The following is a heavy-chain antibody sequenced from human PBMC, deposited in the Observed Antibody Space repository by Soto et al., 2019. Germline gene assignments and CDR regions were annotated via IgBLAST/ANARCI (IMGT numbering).Heavy chain of an antibody. V-gene: IGHV6-1*01. CDR1: GDSVSSHSTA. Sequence: PSQTLSLTCAISGDSVSSHSTAWNWIRLSPSRGLECLGRTYYRSKWYNDYAVSVKSRILINSDTSKNQIPLQVDSVIPEDTAVYYCANWRMDVSGQGTTVTVSS. CDR2: TYYRSKWYN. CDR3: ANWRMDV. D-gene: IGHD1-1*01. J-gene: IGHJ6*02.